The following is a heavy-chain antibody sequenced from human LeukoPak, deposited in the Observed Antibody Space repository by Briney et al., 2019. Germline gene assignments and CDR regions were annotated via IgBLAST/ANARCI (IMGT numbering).Heavy chain of an antibody. J-gene: IGHJ4*02. CDR1: GFTFSSYA. Sequence: GGSLRLSCAASGFTFSSYAMHWVRQAPGKGLEWVAVISYDGSNKYYADSVKGRFTISRDNSKNTPYLQMNSLRAEDTAVYYCARDFRAVAASWFDYWGQGTLVTVSS. CDR3: ARDFRAVAASWFDY. D-gene: IGHD6-19*01. CDR2: ISYDGSNK. V-gene: IGHV3-30-3*01.